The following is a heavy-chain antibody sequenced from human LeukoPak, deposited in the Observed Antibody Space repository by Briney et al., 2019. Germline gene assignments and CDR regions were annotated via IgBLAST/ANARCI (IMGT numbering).Heavy chain of an antibody. CDR3: ASYGSGSYSGFDY. D-gene: IGHD3-10*01. CDR1: GGSFSGYY. V-gene: IGHV4-34*01. Sequence: SSETLSLTCAVYGGSFSGYYWSWIRQPPGKGLEWIGEINHSGSTSYNPSLKSRVTISVDTSKNQLSLKLSFVTAADTALYYCASYGSGSYSGFDYWGQGTLVTVSS. CDR2: INHSGST. J-gene: IGHJ4*02.